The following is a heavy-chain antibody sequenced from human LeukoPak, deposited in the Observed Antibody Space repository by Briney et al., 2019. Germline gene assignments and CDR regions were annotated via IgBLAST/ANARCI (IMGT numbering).Heavy chain of an antibody. CDR3: AIGHRGITIPFDY. CDR2: IRYDGSNK. CDR1: GFTFSSYG. D-gene: IGHD3-9*01. V-gene: IGHV3-30*02. J-gene: IGHJ4*02. Sequence: GGSLRLSSAASGFTFSSYGMHWVRQAPGKGLEWVAFIRYDGSNKYYADSVKGRFTISRDNPKNTLYLQMNSLRAEDTAVYYCAIGHRGITIPFDYWGQGTLVTVSS.